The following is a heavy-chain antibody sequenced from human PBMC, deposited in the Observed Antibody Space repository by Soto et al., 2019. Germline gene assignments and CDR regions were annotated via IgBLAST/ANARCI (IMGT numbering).Heavy chain of an antibody. CDR1: GFTFGNYA. CDR3: TRAESPNIAYFFDY. J-gene: IGHJ4*02. CDR2: IRNQTYSGAT. V-gene: IGHV3-49*04. Sequence: EVQLVESGGGLVQPGRSLRLSCTASGFTFGNYAINWVRQAPGKGLEWVGLIRNQTYSGATEYAASMKGRFTISRHDSKNIAYLQMNSLKTEDSAVYYCTRAESPNIAYFFDYRGQGTLVTVSS.